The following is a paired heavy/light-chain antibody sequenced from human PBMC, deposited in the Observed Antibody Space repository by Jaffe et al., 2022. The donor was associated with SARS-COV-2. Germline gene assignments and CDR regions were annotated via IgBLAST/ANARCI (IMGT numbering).Light chain of an antibody. CDR2: DTN. CDR3: MLYMSRGTWV. Sequence: QTVVTQEPPFSVSPGGTVTLTCGLSSGSVSTSHYPSWYQQTPGQTPRTLIYDTNTRSSGVPDRFSGSILGNKAALTITGAQADDESHYYCMLYMSRGTWVFGGGTKLTVL. CDR1: SGSVSTSHY. V-gene: IGLV8-61*01. J-gene: IGLJ3*02.
Heavy chain of an antibody. CDR2: IKRKIDGGTI. D-gene: IGHD2-21*01. CDR1: GFTFSNAW. J-gene: IGHJ4*02. Sequence: EVQLVESGGDLVEPGGSLRLSCAASGFTFSNAWMDWVRQAPGKGLEWVGRIKRKIDGGTIDYAAAVKGRFTISRDDSKNMLYLQMNNLQTEDTAVYYCTSRGVDYLRGRGQGTLVTVSS. CDR3: TSRGVDYLRG. V-gene: IGHV3-15*01.